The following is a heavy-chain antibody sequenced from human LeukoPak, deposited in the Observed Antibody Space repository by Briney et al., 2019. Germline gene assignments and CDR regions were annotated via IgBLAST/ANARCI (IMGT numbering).Heavy chain of an antibody. J-gene: IGHJ4*02. V-gene: IGHV4-59*01. Sequence: SETLSPTCTVSGDAISTYYWNWIRQTPGKGLEWVGHIYSGTTDYNPSLKSRAIISVDTSKNQISLRLTSVTAADTAVYYCARDKAHSYGYYFDPWGPGTQVLVSS. CDR2: IYSGTT. CDR3: ARDKAHSYGYYFDP. CDR1: GDAISTYY. D-gene: IGHD3-10*01.